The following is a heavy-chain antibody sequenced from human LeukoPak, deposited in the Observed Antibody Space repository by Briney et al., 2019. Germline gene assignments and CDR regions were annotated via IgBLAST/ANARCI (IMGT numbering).Heavy chain of an antibody. Sequence: SETLSLTCAVYGGSFSGYYWSWIRQPPGKGLEWIGEINHSGSTNYNPSLKSRVTISVDTSKNQFSLKLSSVTAADTAVYYCARFGRMTTVVIRAFDIWGQGTMVTVSS. CDR1: GGSFSGYY. CDR3: ARFGRMTTVVIRAFDI. J-gene: IGHJ3*02. V-gene: IGHV4-34*01. D-gene: IGHD4-23*01. CDR2: INHSGST.